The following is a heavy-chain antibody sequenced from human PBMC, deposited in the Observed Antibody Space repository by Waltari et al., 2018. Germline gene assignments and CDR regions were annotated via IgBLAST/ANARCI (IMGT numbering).Heavy chain of an antibody. J-gene: IGHJ4*02. CDR2: INHSGST. CDR1: GGSFSGYY. CDR3: ARASRYCTGGVCPPGD. V-gene: IGHV4-34*01. Sequence: QVQLQQWGAGLLKPSETLSLTCAVYGGSFSGYYWSWIRQPPGKGLEWIGEINHSGSTNDNPSLKSRVTISVDTSKNQFSLKLSSVTAADTAVYYCARASRYCTGGVCPPGDWGQGTLVTVSS. D-gene: IGHD2-8*02.